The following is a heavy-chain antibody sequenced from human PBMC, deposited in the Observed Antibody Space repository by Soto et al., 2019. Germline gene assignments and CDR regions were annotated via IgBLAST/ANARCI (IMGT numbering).Heavy chain of an antibody. J-gene: IGHJ4*02. V-gene: IGHV2-70*20. CDR3: ARVVGSGSFLNFYLAN. CDR2: LDWEDDS. Sequence: LTLENPTEAHTLTCTFSGFSLNTNGVSVSRVRQSPGKALEWLALLDWEDDSYFSTSLKTGLSVSGDPSKNQVVLTLTNVDPVDTGTYFCARVVGSGSFLNFYLANRGPGTLVTVSS. CDR1: GFSLNTNGVS. D-gene: IGHD3-10*01.